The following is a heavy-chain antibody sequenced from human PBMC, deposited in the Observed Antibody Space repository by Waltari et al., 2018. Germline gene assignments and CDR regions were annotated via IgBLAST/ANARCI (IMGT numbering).Heavy chain of an antibody. J-gene: IGHJ6*02. Sequence: EVQLVESGGGLVQPGGSLRLSCAAYGFTFSSYEMNWVRQAPGKGLEWVAYISSSGSTIYYADSGKGRFTNSRDNAKTSLYLQMNSLRAEDTAVYYCARTLSDFWSGYYCYYCGMDVWGQGTTVTVSS. CDR2: ISSSGSTI. CDR3: ARTLSDFWSGYYCYYCGMDV. V-gene: IGHV3-48*03. D-gene: IGHD3-3*01. CDR1: GFTFSSYE.